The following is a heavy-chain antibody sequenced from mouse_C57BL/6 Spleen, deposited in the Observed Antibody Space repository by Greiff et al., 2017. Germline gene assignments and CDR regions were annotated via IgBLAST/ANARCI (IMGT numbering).Heavy chain of an antibody. D-gene: IGHD1-1*01. J-gene: IGHJ2*01. V-gene: IGHV1-18*01. Sequence: EVQLQQSGPELVKPGASVKIPCKASGYTFTDYNMDWVKQSHGKSLEWIGDINPNNGGTIYNQKFKGKATLTVDKSSSTAYMELRSLTSEDTAVSYCAKGDYYDSSPYYFDYWGQGTTLTVSS. CDR2: INPNNGGT. CDR3: AKGDYYDSSPYYFDY. CDR1: GYTFTDYN.